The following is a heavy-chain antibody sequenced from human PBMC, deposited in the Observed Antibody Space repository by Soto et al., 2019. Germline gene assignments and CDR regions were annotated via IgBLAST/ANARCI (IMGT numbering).Heavy chain of an antibody. J-gene: IGHJ5*02. CDR1: GYTFTGYY. CDR3: ARLEGVSSGYDPNWFDP. D-gene: IGHD5-12*01. Sequence: ASVKVSCKASGYTFTGYYMHWVRQAPGQGLEWMGWINPNSGGTNYAQKFQGRVTMTRDTSISTAYMELSRLRSDDTAVYYCARLEGVSSGYDPNWFDPWGQGTPVTVSS. CDR2: INPNSGGT. V-gene: IGHV1-2*02.